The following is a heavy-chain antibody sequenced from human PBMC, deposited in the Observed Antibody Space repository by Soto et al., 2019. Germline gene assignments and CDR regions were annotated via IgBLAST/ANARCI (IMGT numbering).Heavy chain of an antibody. J-gene: IGHJ3*02. CDR3: ARSTNGLRFLEWSAWGAFDI. Sequence: PGESLKISCKGSGYSFTSYWIGWVRQMPGKGLEWMGIIYPGDSDTRYSPSFQGQVTISADKSISTAYLQWSSLKASDTAMYYCARSTNGLRFLEWSAWGAFDIWGQGTMVTVSS. CDR2: IYPGDSDT. V-gene: IGHV5-51*01. CDR1: GYSFTSYW. D-gene: IGHD3-3*01.